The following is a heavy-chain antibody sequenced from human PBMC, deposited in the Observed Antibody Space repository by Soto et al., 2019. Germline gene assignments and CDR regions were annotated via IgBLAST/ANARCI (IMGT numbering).Heavy chain of an antibody. D-gene: IGHD3-10*01. Sequence: GGSLRLSCAASGFTFSNAWMNWVRQAPGKGLEWVGRIKSKTDGGTTDYAAPVKGRFTISRDDSKNTLYLQMNSLKTEDTAVYYCWFGELLGHYYGMDVWGQGTTVTVSS. J-gene: IGHJ6*02. CDR3: WFGELLGHYYGMDV. CDR2: IKSKTDGGTT. CDR1: GFTFSNAW. V-gene: IGHV3-15*07.